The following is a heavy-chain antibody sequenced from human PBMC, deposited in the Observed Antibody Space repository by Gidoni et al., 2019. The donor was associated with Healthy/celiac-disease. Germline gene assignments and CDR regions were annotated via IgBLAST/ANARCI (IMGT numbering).Heavy chain of an antibody. J-gene: IGHJ3*02. Sequence: EVQLLESGGGLVQPGGSLRLSCAASGFPFSSYAMSWVRQAPGKGLEWVSAISGSGGSTYYADSVKGRFTISRDNSKNTLYLQMNSLRAEDTAVYYCAKKYYYDSSGYPGGNDAFDIWGQGTMVTVSS. CDR3: AKKYYYDSSGYPGGNDAFDI. V-gene: IGHV3-23*01. CDR1: GFPFSSYA. CDR2: ISGSGGST. D-gene: IGHD3-22*01.